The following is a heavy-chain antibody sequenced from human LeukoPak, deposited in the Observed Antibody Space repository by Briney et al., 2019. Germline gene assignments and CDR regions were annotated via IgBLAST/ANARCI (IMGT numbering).Heavy chain of an antibody. Sequence: SSETLSLTCAVYGGSFSGYYWSWIRQPPGKGLEWIGEINHSGSTNYNPSLKSRVTISVDTSKNQFSLKLSSVTAADTAVYYCASAGYSGYDSTLYYFDYWGQGTLVTVSS. V-gene: IGHV4-34*01. CDR3: ASAGYSGYDSTLYYFDY. J-gene: IGHJ4*02. CDR2: INHSGST. D-gene: IGHD5-12*01. CDR1: GGSFSGYY.